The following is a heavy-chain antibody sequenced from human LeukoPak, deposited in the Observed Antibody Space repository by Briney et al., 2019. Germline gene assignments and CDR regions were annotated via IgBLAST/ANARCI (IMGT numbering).Heavy chain of an antibody. CDR3: ARSSRYYYDGSGYYPGPPDH. Sequence: PGGSLRLSCAASGFTVSSNYMSWVRQAPGKGLEWVCVIYNVGNTHYADSVKGRFTISRDISKNTIYLQMNSLRAEDTAMYFCARSSRYYYDGSGYYPGPPDHWGQGTLVTVSS. J-gene: IGHJ5*02. V-gene: IGHV3-53*01. D-gene: IGHD3-22*01. CDR2: IYNVGNT. CDR1: GFTVSSNY.